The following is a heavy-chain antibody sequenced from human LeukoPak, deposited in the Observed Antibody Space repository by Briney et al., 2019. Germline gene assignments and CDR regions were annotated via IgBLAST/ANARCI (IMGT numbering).Heavy chain of an antibody. CDR2: IHSSGST. D-gene: IGHD6-13*01. J-gene: IGHJ4*02. Sequence: PSETLSLTCTVSGGSISGDYWSWIRQSPGKGLELIAYIHSSGSTSYNPSLKSRVTISVDTSKNEFSLKLSSVTAADTAVYYCARAYPGIAAAGIDYWGQGTLVTVSS. V-gene: IGHV4-59*08. CDR1: GGSISGDY. CDR3: ARAYPGIAAAGIDY.